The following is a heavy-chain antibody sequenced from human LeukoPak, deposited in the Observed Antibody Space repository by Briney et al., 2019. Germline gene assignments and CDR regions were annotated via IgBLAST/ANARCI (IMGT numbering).Heavy chain of an antibody. CDR2: MNPNSGNT. V-gene: IGHV1-8*02. D-gene: IGHD6-19*01. Sequence: ASVKVSCKASGYTFTGYYMHWVRQATGQGLEWMGWMNPNSGNTGYAQKFQGRVSMTRNTSISTAYMDLSSLRSEDTAVYYCARKGRNSSGWFPFDYWGQGSLVTVSS. CDR1: GYTFTGYY. J-gene: IGHJ4*02. CDR3: ARKGRNSSGWFPFDY.